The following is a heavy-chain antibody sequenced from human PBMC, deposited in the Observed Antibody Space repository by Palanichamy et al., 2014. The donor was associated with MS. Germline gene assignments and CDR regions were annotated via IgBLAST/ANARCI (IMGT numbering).Heavy chain of an antibody. V-gene: IGHV3-33*01. CDR2: IWYDESNK. CDR1: GFILSSYV. CDR3: AREVISGSGWTYGMDV. D-gene: IGHD6-19*01. Sequence: QEQLVESGGGVVQPGRSLRLSCAASGFILSSYVMHWVRQAPGKGLEWVAVIWYDESNKYYAESVKGRFTTSRDKSKSTLYLQMNSLRAEDTAVYYCAREVISGSGWTYGMDVWGQGTAVTVSS. J-gene: IGHJ6*02.